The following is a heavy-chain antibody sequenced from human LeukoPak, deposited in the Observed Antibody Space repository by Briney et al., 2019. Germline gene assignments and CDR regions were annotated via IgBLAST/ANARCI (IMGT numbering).Heavy chain of an antibody. CDR2: INPSGGST. Sequence: ASVKVSCKASGYTFTSYYMHWVRQAPGQGLEWMGIINPSGGSTSYAQKFQGRVTMTTDTSTSTAYMELRSLRSDDTAVYYCARESVVAVAGTDYWGQGTLVTVSS. D-gene: IGHD6-19*01. J-gene: IGHJ4*02. V-gene: IGHV1-46*01. CDR3: ARESVVAVAGTDY. CDR1: GYTFTSYY.